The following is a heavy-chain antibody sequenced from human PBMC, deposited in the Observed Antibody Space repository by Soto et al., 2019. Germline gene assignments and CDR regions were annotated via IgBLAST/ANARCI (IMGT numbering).Heavy chain of an antibody. V-gene: IGHV3-11*01. CDR2: ITFSGNTV. CDR1: GFTFSDSY. J-gene: IGHJ6*02. Sequence: GGSLRLSCAASGFTFSDSYMSWIHQAPGKGLEWISYITFSGNTVYYADSLKGRFTISRDNAKNSLYLQMNRLRAEDTAVYYCARVSWREKYGMDVWGQGTTVTVSS. CDR3: ARVSWREKYGMDV.